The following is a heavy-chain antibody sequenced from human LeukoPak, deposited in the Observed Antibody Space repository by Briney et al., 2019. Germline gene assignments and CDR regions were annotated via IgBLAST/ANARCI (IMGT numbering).Heavy chain of an antibody. J-gene: IGHJ3*02. CDR3: ARDHTESSSWGGGAFDI. CDR2: IYHSGST. D-gene: IGHD6-13*01. Sequence: PSETLSLTCVVSGGSISNSNWWSWVRQPPGKGLEWIGEIYHSGSTNYNPSLKSRVTISVDKSKNQFSLKLSSVTAADTAVYYCARDHTESSSWGGGAFDIWGQGTMVTVSS. V-gene: IGHV4-4*02. CDR1: GGSISNSNW.